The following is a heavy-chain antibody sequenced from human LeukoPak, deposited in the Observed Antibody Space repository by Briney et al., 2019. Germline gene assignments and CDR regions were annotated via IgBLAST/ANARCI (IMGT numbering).Heavy chain of an antibody. V-gene: IGHV1-2*02. CDR3: ARVPYCSGGSCLFYGDY. D-gene: IGHD2-15*01. J-gene: IGHJ4*02. CDR1: GYSFTDKY. Sequence: ASVKVSCKASGYSFTDKYMHWVRQAPGQGLEWMGWINPNSGDTNYAQKFQGRVTMTTDTSMSTAYIELSRLTTDDTAVYYCARVPYCSGGSCLFYGDYWGQGTLVTVSS. CDR2: INPNSGDT.